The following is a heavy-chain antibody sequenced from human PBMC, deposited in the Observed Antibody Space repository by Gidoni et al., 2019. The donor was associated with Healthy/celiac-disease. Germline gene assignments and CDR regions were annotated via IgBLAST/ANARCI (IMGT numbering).Heavy chain of an antibody. V-gene: IGHV3-21*01. CDR1: GFTCSSYS. CDR3: ARGGWLQFAYGDY. D-gene: IGHD5-12*01. CDR2: ISSSSSYI. Sequence: EVQLVESGGGLVKPGGSLRLSCAASGFTCSSYSMNWVRKAPGKGLEWVSSISSSSSYIYYADSVKGRFTISRDNANTSLYLQMNSLRAEDTAVYYCARGGWLQFAYGDYWGQGTLVTVSS. J-gene: IGHJ4*02.